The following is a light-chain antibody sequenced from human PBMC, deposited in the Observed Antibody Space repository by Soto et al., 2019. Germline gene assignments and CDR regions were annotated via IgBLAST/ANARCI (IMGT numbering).Light chain of an antibody. CDR2: DAS. CDR1: QSVSSY. V-gene: IGKV3-11*01. CDR3: RQRSNWPLT. J-gene: IGKJ4*01. Sequence: EIVLTQSPATLSLSPGERATLSCRASQSVSSYLACYQQKPGQAPRLLIYDASNRSTGIPARFSGSGSGTDFTLTISSLEPEDFAVYYCRQRSNWPLTFGGWTKVEIK.